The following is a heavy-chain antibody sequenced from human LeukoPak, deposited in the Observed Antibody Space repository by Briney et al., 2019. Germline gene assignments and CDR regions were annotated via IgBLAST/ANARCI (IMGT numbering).Heavy chain of an antibody. CDR3: ARWGVAAAGMSSAEYFQH. V-gene: IGHV4-59*01. CDR2: IYYSGST. J-gene: IGHJ1*01. Sequence: SETLSLTCAVYGGSFSKYYWSWIRQPPGKGLEWIGYIYYSGSTNYNPSLKSRVTISVDTSKNQFSLKLSSVTAADTAVYYCARWGVAAAGMSSAEYFQHWGQGTLVTVSS. CDR1: GGSFSKYY. D-gene: IGHD6-13*01.